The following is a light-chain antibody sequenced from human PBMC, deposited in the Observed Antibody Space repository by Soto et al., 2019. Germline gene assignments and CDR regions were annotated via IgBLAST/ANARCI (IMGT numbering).Light chain of an antibody. CDR3: QQYNNWWT. Sequence: EIVLTQSPGTLALSPGERATLSCRASQSVSSNLAWYQQKPGQAPRLLIYGASTRATGIPARFSGSGSGTEFTLTISSLQSEDFAVYFCQQYNNWWTLGQGTKVDIK. V-gene: IGKV3-15*01. CDR1: QSVSSN. J-gene: IGKJ1*01. CDR2: GAS.